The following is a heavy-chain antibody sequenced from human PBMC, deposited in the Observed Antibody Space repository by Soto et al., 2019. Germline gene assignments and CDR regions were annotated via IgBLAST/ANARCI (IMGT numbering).Heavy chain of an antibody. CDR2: IIPSGGST. D-gene: IGHD3-22*01. CDR3: ASREDYYDSSGYYDAFDI. J-gene: IGHJ3*02. Sequence: RASVKVSCKASGYTFTSYYLHWVRQAPGQGLEWMGIIIPSGGSTSYAQKFQGRVTMTRDTPTSTVYMELSSLRSEDTAVYYCASREDYYDSSGYYDAFDIWGQGTLVTVSS. CDR1: GYTFTSYY. V-gene: IGHV1-46*01.